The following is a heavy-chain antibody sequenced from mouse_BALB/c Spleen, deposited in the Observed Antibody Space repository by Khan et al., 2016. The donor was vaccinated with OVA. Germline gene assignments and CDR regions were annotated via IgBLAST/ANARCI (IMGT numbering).Heavy chain of an antibody. CDR2: INTGGAYT. J-gene: IGHJ3*01. CDR1: GFTFSTYG. V-gene: IGHV5-6*01. Sequence: EVELVESGGDFVRPGGSLKLSCAASGFTFSTYGMSWVRQTPDKRLVWVATINTGGAYTYYPDSVKGRFTISRDNAKNTLYLQLSSLKSEDTARYYCARLAYYYNSEGFAYWGQGTLVTVSA. D-gene: IGHD1-1*01. CDR3: ARLAYYYNSEGFAY.